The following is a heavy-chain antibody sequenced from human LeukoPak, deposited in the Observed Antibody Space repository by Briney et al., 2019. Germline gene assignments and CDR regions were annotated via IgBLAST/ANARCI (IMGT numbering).Heavy chain of an antibody. V-gene: IGHV1-2*02. J-gene: IGHJ6*02. CDR2: INPNSGGT. CDR1: GYTFTGYY. Sequence: ASVKVSCKASGYTFTGYYMHWVRQAPGQGLEWMGWINPNSGGTNYAQKFQGRVTMTRDTSISTAYMELSRLRSDDTAAYYCARDTAPGGYYYYGMDVWGQGNTVTVSS. CDR3: ARDTAPGGYYYYGMDV. D-gene: IGHD3-10*01.